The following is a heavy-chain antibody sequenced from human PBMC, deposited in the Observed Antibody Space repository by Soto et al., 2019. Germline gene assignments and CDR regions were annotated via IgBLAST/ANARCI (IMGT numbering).Heavy chain of an antibody. CDR2: ISGSGGSI. D-gene: IGHD2-15*01. Sequence: PGGSLRLSCAASGFTFSSYAMSWVRQAPGKGLEWISAISGSGGSIYYADSVKGRFTISRDNSKNTLYLQMNSLRAEDTAVYYCAKAISWWVDGMDVRGQGTTVTVSS. CDR1: GFTFSSYA. CDR3: AKAISWWVDGMDV. J-gene: IGHJ6*02. V-gene: IGHV3-23*01.